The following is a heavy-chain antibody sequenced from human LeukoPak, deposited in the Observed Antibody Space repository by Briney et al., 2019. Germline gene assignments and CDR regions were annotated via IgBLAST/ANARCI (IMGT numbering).Heavy chain of an antibody. CDR1: GGSFNGYY. D-gene: IGHD3-22*01. CDR2: INHSGST. V-gene: IGHV4-34*01. Sequence: SETLSLTCAVYGGSFNGYYWSWIRQPPGKGLEWIGEINHSGSTNYNPSLKSRVTISVDTSKNQFSLKLSSVTAADTAVYYCASSHYYDSSGYYPIYYMDVWGKGTTVTVSS. J-gene: IGHJ6*03. CDR3: ASSHYYDSSGYYPIYYMDV.